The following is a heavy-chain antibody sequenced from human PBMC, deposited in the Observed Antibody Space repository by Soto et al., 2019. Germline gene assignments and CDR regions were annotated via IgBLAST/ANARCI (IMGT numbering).Heavy chain of an antibody. J-gene: IGHJ5*02. CDR2: ISTYNGNT. V-gene: IGHV1-18*01. Sequence: QVQLVQSGAEVKKPGASVKVSCKASGYTFISYGISWVRQAPGQGLEWMGWISTYNGNTNYAQKVQGRVTMTTDTSTSTAFMELRSLRSDHTSVYDCARGYCSSTSCYEAWNWFDPWGQGTLVTVSS. CDR3: ARGYCSSTSCYEAWNWFDP. CDR1: GYTFISYG. D-gene: IGHD2-2*01.